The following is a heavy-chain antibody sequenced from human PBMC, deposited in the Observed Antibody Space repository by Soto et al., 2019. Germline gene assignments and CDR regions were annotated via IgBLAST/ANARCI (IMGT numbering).Heavy chain of an antibody. V-gene: IGHV3-7*03. J-gene: IGHJ6*04. CDR1: GFTFSSYW. Sequence: GGSLRLSCAASGFTFSSYWMSWVRQAPGKGLEWVANIKQDGSEKYYVDSVKGRFTISRDNAKNSLYLQMNSLRAEDTAVYYCARDSCYSPYSSSCGMDVWGKGTTVTVSS. CDR2: IKQDGSEK. CDR3: ARDSCYSPYSSSCGMDV. D-gene: IGHD6-6*01.